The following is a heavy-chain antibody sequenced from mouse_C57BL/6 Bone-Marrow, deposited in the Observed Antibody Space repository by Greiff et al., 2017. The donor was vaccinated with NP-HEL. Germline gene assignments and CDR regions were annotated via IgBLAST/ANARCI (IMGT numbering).Heavy chain of an antibody. J-gene: IGHJ3*01. V-gene: IGHV1-80*01. Sequence: QVQLQQSGAELVKPGASVKISCKASGYAFSSYWMNWVKQRPGKGLEWIGQIYPGDGDTKYNGKFQGKATLNADKSSSTAYMQLSSLTSEDAAVYFCARLLGGITTGVPFAYWGQGTLVTVSA. CDR1: GYAFSSYW. CDR2: IYPGDGDT. CDR3: ARLLGGITTGVPFAY. D-gene: IGHD2-4*01.